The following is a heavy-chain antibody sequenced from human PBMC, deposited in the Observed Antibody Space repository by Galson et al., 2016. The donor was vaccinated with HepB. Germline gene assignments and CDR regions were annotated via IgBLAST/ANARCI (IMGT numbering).Heavy chain of an antibody. CDR2: INPSSEIT. V-gene: IGHV1-46*01. CDR1: GYDFSRYY. CDR3: ARESTTVVTPVNWLDP. J-gene: IGHJ5*02. Sequence: SVKVSCKASGYDFSRYYIHWLRQAPGQGLEWMGLINPSSEITDYARKFQGRVTMTRDTSTSTVYMELSRVRSDDTALYYCARESTTVVTPVNWLDPWGQGTLVTVSS. D-gene: IGHD4-23*01.